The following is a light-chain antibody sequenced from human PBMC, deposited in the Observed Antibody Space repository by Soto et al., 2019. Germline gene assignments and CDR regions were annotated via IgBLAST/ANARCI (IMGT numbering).Light chain of an antibody. V-gene: IGKV3-20*01. Sequence: EIVLTQSPGTLSLSPGSRATLSCRASQSVSSSYLGWYQQKPGQAPRLLMYGASSRATGIPERFSGSGSGTDFTLTISRLEPEDFAVYYCQQYGSSPRTFGQGTKGDIK. CDR2: GAS. CDR1: QSVSSSY. J-gene: IGKJ1*01. CDR3: QQYGSSPRT.